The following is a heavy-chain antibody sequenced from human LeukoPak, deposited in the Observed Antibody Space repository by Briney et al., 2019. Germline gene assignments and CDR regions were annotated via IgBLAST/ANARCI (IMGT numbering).Heavy chain of an antibody. CDR2: ISSCSAYI. J-gene: IGHJ4*02. CDR1: GFTFRSYI. CDR3: ASSSGASWGYFDY. V-gene: IGHV3-21*01. Sequence: GGALRLSSSASGFTFRSYIMSWVREAPGKGLERVSSISSCSAYIYYADSVKGRFTLSRDNAKNSLYLQMNSLRAEDTAVYYCASSSGASWGYFDYWGQGTLVTVSS. D-gene: IGHD2-15*01.